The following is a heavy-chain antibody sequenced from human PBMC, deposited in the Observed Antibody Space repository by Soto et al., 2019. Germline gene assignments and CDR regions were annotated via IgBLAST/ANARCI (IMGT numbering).Heavy chain of an antibody. CDR2: IKSKADGETT. Sequence: PGGSLRLSCAASGFTFSGAWMTWVRQAPGKGLEWVGLIKSKADGETTHYAAPVEGRFTISRDDSKNTLYLQMNSLKTEDAAVYYCMTDRQYRPAYWGQGTLVTVSS. V-gene: IGHV3-15*01. J-gene: IGHJ4*02. CDR3: MTDRQYRPAY. CDR1: GFTFSGAW. D-gene: IGHD3-16*02.